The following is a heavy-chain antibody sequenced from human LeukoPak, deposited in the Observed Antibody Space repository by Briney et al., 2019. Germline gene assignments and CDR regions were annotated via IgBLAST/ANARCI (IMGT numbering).Heavy chain of an antibody. CDR3: ARVVVATSGDAFDI. CDR1: GGSISSYY. Sequence: SETLSLTCTVSGGSISSYYWSWIRQPPGKGLEWIGYIYYSGSTNYNPSLKSRVTISVDTSKNQLSPKLSSVTAADTAVYYCARVVVATSGDAFDIWGRGTMVTVSS. J-gene: IGHJ3*02. V-gene: IGHV4-59*01. CDR2: IYYSGST. D-gene: IGHD2-21*02.